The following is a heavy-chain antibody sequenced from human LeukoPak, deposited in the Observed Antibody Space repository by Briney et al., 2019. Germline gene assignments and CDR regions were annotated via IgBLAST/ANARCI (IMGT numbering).Heavy chain of an antibody. V-gene: IGHV3-11*04. D-gene: IGHD3-22*01. CDR1: GLTFSDYY. CDR2: ISGTGTTI. Sequence: GGSLRLSCAASGLTFSDYYMTWVRQAPGKGLEWVSSISGTGTTIYSADSVRGRSTVSRDNARNSLFLHMNSLIAEDTAVYYCAVQITMIVVVPYFDYWGQGTLVTVSS. CDR3: AVQITMIVVVPYFDY. J-gene: IGHJ4*02.